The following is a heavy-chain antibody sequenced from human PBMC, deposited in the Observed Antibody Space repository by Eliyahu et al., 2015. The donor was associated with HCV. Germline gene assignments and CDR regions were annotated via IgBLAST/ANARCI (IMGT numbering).Heavy chain of an antibody. CDR2: LYSGGST. V-gene: IGHV3-66*01. CDR3: ARDDHYSYYMDV. D-gene: IGHD2-21*01. J-gene: IGHJ6*03. CDR1: GLTVSSNY. Sequence: EVQLVESGGGLVQPGGSLRLSCAASGLTVSSNYMNWVRQAPGKGLEWVSVLYSGGSTYYADPVKGRFTISRDNSKNTLYLQMNSLRAEDTAVYYCARDDHYSYYMDVWGKGTTVTVSS.